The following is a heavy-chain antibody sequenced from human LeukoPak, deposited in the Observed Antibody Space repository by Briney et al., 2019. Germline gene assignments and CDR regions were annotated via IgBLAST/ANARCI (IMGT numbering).Heavy chain of an antibody. CDR3: TRDLYYGSGSYSFGY. CDR1: GFTFGDYA. Sequence: GRSLRLSCTASGFTFGDYAMSWVRQAPGKGLEWVGFIRSKAYGGTTEYAASVKGRFTISRDDSKSIAYLQMNSLKTEDTAVYYCTRDLYYGSGSYSFGYWGQGTLVTVSS. V-gene: IGHV3-49*04. CDR2: IRSKAYGGTT. D-gene: IGHD3-10*01. J-gene: IGHJ4*02.